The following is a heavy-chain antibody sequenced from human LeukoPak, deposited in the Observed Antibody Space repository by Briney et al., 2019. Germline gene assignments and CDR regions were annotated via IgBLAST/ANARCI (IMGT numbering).Heavy chain of an antibody. J-gene: IGHJ4*02. D-gene: IGHD1-26*01. V-gene: IGHV3-7*01. CDR3: ARDVVGSLDY. Sequence: PGGSLRLSCAASGFTFSTYWMAWVRQAPGKGVDWVANIKGEESARHQADSVKGRFTISRDNTQNSVYLQMSSLRGEDTAVYYCARDVVGSLDYWGQGTLVTVSS. CDR2: IKGEESAR. CDR1: GFTFSTYW.